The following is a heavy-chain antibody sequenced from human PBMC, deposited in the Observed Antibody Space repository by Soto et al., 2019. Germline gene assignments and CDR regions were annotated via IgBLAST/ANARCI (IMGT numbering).Heavy chain of an antibody. CDR2: INHSGST. D-gene: IGHD6-19*01. Sequence: SETLSLTCAVYGGSFSGYYWSWIRQPPGKGLEWIGEINHSGSTNYNPSLKSRVTISVDTSKNQFSLKLSSVTAADTAVYYCARGGIAVAGTYVYWGQGTLVTVSS. V-gene: IGHV4-34*01. J-gene: IGHJ4*02. CDR3: ARGGIAVAGTYVY. CDR1: GGSFSGYY.